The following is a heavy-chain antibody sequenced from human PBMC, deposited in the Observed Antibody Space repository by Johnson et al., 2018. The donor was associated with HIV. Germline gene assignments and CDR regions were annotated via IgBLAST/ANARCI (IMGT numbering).Heavy chain of an antibody. V-gene: IGHV3-53*01. D-gene: IGHD2-21*02. CDR3: AREAYCGGDCHDDAFDI. Sequence: VQLVESGGGLIQPGGSLRLSCAASWFTVSSNYMSWVRQAPGKGLEWVSGISWNSGSKGYVDSVKGRFTISRDNAKNSLYLQMNSLRAEDTAVYYCAREAYCGGDCHDDAFDIWGQGTMVTVSS. J-gene: IGHJ3*02. CDR2: SWNSGSK. CDR1: WFTVSSNY.